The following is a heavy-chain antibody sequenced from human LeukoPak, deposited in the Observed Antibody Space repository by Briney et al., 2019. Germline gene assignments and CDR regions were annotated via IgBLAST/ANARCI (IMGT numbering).Heavy chain of an antibody. CDR2: ISGSGGST. CDR3: AKRLRLGSITMVRGVIVSPYDY. J-gene: IGHJ4*02. D-gene: IGHD3-10*01. CDR1: GFTFSSYA. V-gene: IGHV3-23*01. Sequence: PGRSLRLSCAASGFTFSSYAMSWVRQAPGKGLEWVSAISGSGGSTYYADSVKGRFTISRDNSKNTLYLQMNSLRAEDTAVYYCAKRLRLGSITMVRGVIVSPYDYWGQGTLVTVSS.